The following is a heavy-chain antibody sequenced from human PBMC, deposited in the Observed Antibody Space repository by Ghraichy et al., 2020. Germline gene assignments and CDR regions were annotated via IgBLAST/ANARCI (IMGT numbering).Heavy chain of an antibody. V-gene: IGHV3-30*02. D-gene: IGHD3-16*01. CDR2: IRYDGSNK. Sequence: GGSLRLSCAASGFTFSSYGMHWVRQAPGKGLEWVAFIRYDGSNKYYADSVKGRFTISRDNSKNTLYLQMNSLRAEDTAVYYCASIRWDYYYYGMDVWGQGTTVTVSS. CDR3: ASIRWDYYYYGMDV. CDR1: GFTFSSYG. J-gene: IGHJ6*02.